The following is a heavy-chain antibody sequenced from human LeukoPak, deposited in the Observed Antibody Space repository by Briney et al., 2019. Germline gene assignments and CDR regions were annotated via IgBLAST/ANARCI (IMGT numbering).Heavy chain of an antibody. D-gene: IGHD3-22*01. CDR1: GYTFTSYG. CDR2: ISAYNGNT. Sequence: ASVKVSCKASGYTFTSYGISWVRQAPGQVLEWMGWISAYNGNTNYAQKLQGRVTMTTDTSTSTAYMELRSLRSDDTAVYYCASGLDYYDSSGYYSGDAFDIWGQGTMVTVSS. V-gene: IGHV1-18*01. CDR3: ASGLDYYDSSGYYSGDAFDI. J-gene: IGHJ3*02.